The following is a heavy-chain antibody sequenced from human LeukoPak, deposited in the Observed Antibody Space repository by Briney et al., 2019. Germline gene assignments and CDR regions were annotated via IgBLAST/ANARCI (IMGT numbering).Heavy chain of an antibody. CDR1: GFTFSSYA. Sequence: GGSLRLSCAASGFTFSSYAMSWVRQAPGKGLEWVSTISGSGDITKYGDSVKGRFAISRDNSKNTLYLQMNSLRAEDTAVYYCAKRTSSSWAFDYWGQGTLVTVSS. J-gene: IGHJ4*02. CDR2: ISGSGDIT. CDR3: AKRTSSSWAFDY. D-gene: IGHD6-13*01. V-gene: IGHV3-23*01.